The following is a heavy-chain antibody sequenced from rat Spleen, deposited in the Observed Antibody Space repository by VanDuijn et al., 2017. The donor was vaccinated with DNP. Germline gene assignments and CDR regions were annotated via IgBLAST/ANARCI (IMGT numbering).Heavy chain of an antibody. V-gene: IGHV5-25*01. CDR3: AIPITLMVVITALGVMEA. CDR1: EFTFSDYY. D-gene: IGHD1-12*02. J-gene: IGHJ4*01. CDR2: ISPGGGFT. Sequence: EVQLVESGGGLVQPGRSMKLSCTALEFTFSDYYMAWVRRAPTKGLEWVAAISPGGGFTYYRDSVRGRFTVSRENAKSTLYLEMDSLMSEDTSTYYCAIPITLMVVITALGVMEAWGQGASFTVSS.